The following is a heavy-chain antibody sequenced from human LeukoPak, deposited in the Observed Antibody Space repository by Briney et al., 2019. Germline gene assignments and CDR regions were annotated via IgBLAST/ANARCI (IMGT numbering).Heavy chain of an antibody. D-gene: IGHD5-24*01. Sequence: GGSLRLSCAASGFTFSSYAMSWVRQAPGKGLEWVSAISGSGGSTYYAGSVKGRFTISRDNSKNTLYLQMNSLRAEDTAVYYCARRWLQFRFDYWGQGTLVTVSS. CDR3: ARRWLQFRFDY. J-gene: IGHJ4*02. V-gene: IGHV3-23*01. CDR2: ISGSGGST. CDR1: GFTFSSYA.